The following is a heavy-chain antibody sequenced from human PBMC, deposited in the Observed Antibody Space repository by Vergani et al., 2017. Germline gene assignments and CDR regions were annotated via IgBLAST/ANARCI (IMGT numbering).Heavy chain of an antibody. CDR2: IKFPPGEI. CDR3: AKGRSQWLRRGRAPM. J-gene: IGHJ3*01. Sequence: EAYLVQSGGGLVTPGGSLRLFCAASGFNFPSFTMNWVRQAPGRGVEWISSIKFPPGEIFYADSVKGRFTIARDNAKKSLFLEMSSLRVEDTATYYCAKGRSQWLRRGRAPMWGQGTVVTVSS. CDR1: GFNFPSFT. D-gene: IGHD6-19*01. V-gene: IGHV3-21*04.